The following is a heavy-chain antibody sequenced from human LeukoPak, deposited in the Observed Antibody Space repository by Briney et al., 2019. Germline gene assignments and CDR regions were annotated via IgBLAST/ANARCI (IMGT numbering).Heavy chain of an antibody. V-gene: IGHV3-23*01. CDR2: ITTDGGT. Sequence: PGGSLRLFCAASGFSFSNYPMSWVRQAPGKGLEWVSAITTDGGTYYAGSVKGRFSISRDNSKNTVYLQMNSLRVEDTAVYYCAKEDFSDHTTGFGPWGQGTLVTVSS. CDR1: GFSFSNYP. CDR3: AKEDFSDHTTGFGP. D-gene: IGHD1-1*01. J-gene: IGHJ5*02.